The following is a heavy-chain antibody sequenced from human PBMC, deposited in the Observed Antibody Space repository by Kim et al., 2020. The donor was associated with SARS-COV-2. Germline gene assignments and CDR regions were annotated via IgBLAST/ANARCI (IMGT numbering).Heavy chain of an antibody. CDR2: IKQDGSEK. CDR1: GFTFSSYW. Sequence: GGSLRLSCAASGFTFSSYWMSWVRQAPGKGLEWVANIKQDGSEKYYVDSVKGRFTISRDNAKNSLYLQMNSLRAEDTAVYYWARDVLRYFDWLTTPEFDYWGQGTLVTVSS. J-gene: IGHJ4*02. D-gene: IGHD3-9*01. V-gene: IGHV3-7*01. CDR3: ARDVLRYFDWLTTPEFDY.